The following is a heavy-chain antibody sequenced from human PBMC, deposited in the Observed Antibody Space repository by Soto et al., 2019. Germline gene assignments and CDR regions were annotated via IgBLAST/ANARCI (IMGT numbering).Heavy chain of an antibody. V-gene: IGHV3-11*01. D-gene: IGHD3-9*01. J-gene: IGHJ6*04. CDR3: ARDHDMFTSYSPYYYYGMDD. CDR2: ISSSGSTI. CDR1: RFNFSDYY. Sequence: QVQLVESGGGLVKPGGSLRLSCAASRFNFSDYYMSWIRQAPGKGLEWVSYISSSGSTIYYADSGEGRFTISRDKAKNSLMWQKNRLRAKDTTVYDCARDHDMFTSYSPYYYYGMDDWGKGSKVTVSS.